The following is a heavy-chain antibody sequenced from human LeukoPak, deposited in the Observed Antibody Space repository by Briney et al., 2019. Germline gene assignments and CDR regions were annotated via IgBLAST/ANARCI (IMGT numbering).Heavy chain of an antibody. D-gene: IGHD3-10*01. V-gene: IGHV1-8*03. CDR2: MNPNSGNT. CDR1: GYTFTSYD. J-gene: IGHJ5*01. CDR3: ARGWKTPTQHGSYTRFDS. Sequence: ASVKVSCKASGYTFTSYDINWVRQATGQGLEWMGWMNPNSGNTGYAQKFQGRVTFSRNTSISTAYMELSSLRSEDTAVYYCARGWKTPTQHGSYTRFDSWGQGALVIVSS.